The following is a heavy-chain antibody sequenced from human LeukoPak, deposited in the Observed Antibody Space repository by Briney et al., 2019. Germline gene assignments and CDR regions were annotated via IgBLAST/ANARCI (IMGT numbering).Heavy chain of an antibody. CDR1: GFSISDSY. CDR3: STDPRLLMY. J-gene: IGHJ4*01. CDR2: ISGSGSDI. V-gene: IGHV3-11*01. Sequence: GGSLRLSCVVSGFSISDSYMTWIRQTPGKGLEWLAYISGSGSDIYFADSVKGRFTISRDNAKNSLYLQMNSLRPEDTALYYCSTDPRLLMYWGHGTLVTVSS. D-gene: IGHD2-8*01.